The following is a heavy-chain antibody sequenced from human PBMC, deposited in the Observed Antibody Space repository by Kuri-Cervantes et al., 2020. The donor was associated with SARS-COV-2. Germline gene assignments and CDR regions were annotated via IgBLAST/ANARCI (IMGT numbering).Heavy chain of an antibody. V-gene: IGHV4-34*01. D-gene: IGHD6-19*01. CDR1: GGSFSGYY. J-gene: IGHJ6*02. CDR3: ARGVGAAVAATLITIYYYYGMDV. Sequence: SETLSLTCAVYGGSFSGYYWSWIRQPPGKGLEWIGEIKHSGSTNYNPSLKSRVTISVDTSKNQFSLKLSSVTAADTAVYYCARGVGAAVAATLITIYYYYGMDVWGQGTTVTVSS. CDR2: IKHSGST.